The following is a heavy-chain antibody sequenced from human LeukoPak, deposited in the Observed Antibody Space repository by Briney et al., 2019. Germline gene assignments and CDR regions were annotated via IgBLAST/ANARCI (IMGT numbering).Heavy chain of an antibody. Sequence: VASVKVSCKASGYTFTGYYIHWVRQAPGQGLEWMGWINPNSGGTNYAQKFQGRVTMTRDTSIRTAYMELSRPRSDDTAMYYCARYYIEGRCFDYWGQGTLVTVSS. CDR2: INPNSGGT. V-gene: IGHV1-2*02. CDR1: GYTFTGYY. J-gene: IGHJ4*02. D-gene: IGHD3-10*01. CDR3: ARYYIEGRCFDY.